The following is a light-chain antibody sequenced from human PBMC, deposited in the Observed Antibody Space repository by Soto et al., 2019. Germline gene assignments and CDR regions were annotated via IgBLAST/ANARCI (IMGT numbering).Light chain of an antibody. Sequence: QSVLTQPASVSGSPGQSIAISCTGTSSDVGAYNYVSWYLQYPGKAPKLVIFDVSFRPSGVSNRFSGSKSGNTASLTISGLQAEDEAEYYCKSCTTSDTYVFGTGTKVTVL. CDR2: DVS. J-gene: IGLJ1*01. V-gene: IGLV2-14*01. CDR3: KSCTTSDTYV. CDR1: SSDVGAYNY.